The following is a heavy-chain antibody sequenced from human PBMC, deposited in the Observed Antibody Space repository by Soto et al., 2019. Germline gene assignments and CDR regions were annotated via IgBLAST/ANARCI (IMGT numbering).Heavy chain of an antibody. CDR2: INHSGST. J-gene: IGHJ4*02. V-gene: IGHV4-34*01. D-gene: IGHD6-13*01. Sequence: PSETLSLTCAVYGGSFSGYYWSWIRQPPGKGLEWIGEINHSGSTNYNPSLKSRVTISVDTSKNQFSLKLSSVTAADTAVYYCARGYRSSWYPGWGQGNLVTVS. CDR1: GGSFSGYY. CDR3: ARGYRSSWYPG.